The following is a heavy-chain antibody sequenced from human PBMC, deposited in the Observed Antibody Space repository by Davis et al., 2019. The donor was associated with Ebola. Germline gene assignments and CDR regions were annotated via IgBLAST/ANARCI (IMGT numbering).Heavy chain of an antibody. V-gene: IGHV1-18*01. CDR3: ARDRYCSGGSCYSSYYYGMDV. J-gene: IGHJ6*02. CDR2: ISTYNDNT. Sequence: AASVKVSCNASCYSFTTYGISWVRQAPGQGLEWMGWISTYNDNTNYAQKLQGRVTMTTDTSTSTAYMELRSLRSDDTAVYYCARDRYCSGGSCYSSYYYGMDVWGQGTTVTVSS. CDR1: CYSFTTYG. D-gene: IGHD2-15*01.